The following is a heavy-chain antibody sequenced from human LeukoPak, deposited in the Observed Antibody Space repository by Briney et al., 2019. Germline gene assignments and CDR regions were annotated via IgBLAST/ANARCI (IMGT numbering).Heavy chain of an antibody. D-gene: IGHD7-27*01. CDR2: ISSSSSTI. J-gene: IGHJ4*02. CDR1: GFTFSSYS. CDR3: ARAPLSPWDYFDY. Sequence: GGSLGLSCAASGFTFSSYSMNWVRQAPGKGLEWVSYISSSSSTIYYADSVKGRFTISRDNAKNSLYLQMNSLRAEDTAVYYCARAPLSPWDYFDYWGQGTLVTVSS. V-gene: IGHV3-48*01.